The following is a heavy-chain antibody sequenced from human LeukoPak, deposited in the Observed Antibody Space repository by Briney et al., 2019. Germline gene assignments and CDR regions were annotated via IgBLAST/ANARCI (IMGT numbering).Heavy chain of an antibody. CDR1: GYTFTGSY. Sequence: ASVKVSCKASGYTFTGSYINWVRQAPGRGLDWMGRINPNSGDTNVAQKFQGRVTLTRDTSISTSYMELSSLRSDDTAVYFCAKVREVGTNIEVVVVDISGAFDMWGQGTKVTVSS. V-gene: IGHV1-2*06. D-gene: IGHD2-15*01. J-gene: IGHJ3*02. CDR2: INPNSGDT. CDR3: AKVREVGTNIEVVVVDISGAFDM.